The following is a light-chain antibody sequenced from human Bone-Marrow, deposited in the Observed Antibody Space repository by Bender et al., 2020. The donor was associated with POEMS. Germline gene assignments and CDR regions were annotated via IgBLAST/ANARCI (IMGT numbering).Light chain of an antibody. CDR3: CSYAGSDTVV. V-gene: IGLV2-23*01. CDR2: EGS. CDR1: SSDIGSYNL. J-gene: IGLJ2*01. Sequence: QSALTQPASVSGSPGQSITIPCTGTSSDIGSYNLDSWYQHRPDKAPKLIIYEGSRRPSGISNRFSGSKSGNTASLTSSGLQAEDEAVYSCCSYAGSDTVVFGGGTELTVL.